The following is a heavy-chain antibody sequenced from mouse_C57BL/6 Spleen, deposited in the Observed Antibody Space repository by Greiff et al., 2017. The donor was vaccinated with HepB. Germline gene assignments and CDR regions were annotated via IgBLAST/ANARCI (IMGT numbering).Heavy chain of an antibody. J-gene: IGHJ1*03. V-gene: IGHV1-76*01. Sequence: VQLQQSGAELVRPGASVKLSCKASGYTFTDYYINWVKQRPGQGLEWIARIYPGSGNTYYNEKFKGKATLTAEKSSSTAYMQLSSLTSEDSAVYFCARNGYFDVWAQGPRSPSPQ. CDR1: GYTFTDYY. CDR3: ARNGYFDV. CDR2: IYPGSGNT.